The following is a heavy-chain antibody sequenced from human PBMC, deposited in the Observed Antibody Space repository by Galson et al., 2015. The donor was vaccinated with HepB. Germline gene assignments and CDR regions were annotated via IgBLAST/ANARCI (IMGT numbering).Heavy chain of an antibody. CDR2: ISSSSSTI. CDR3: ARDRHYYDSSGYYYGRYYYYGMDV. D-gene: IGHD3-22*01. J-gene: IGHJ6*02. CDR1: GFTFSSYS. V-gene: IGHV3-48*02. Sequence: SLRLSCAASGFTFSSYSMNWVRQAPGKGLEWVSYISSSSSTIYYADSVKGRFTISRDNAKNSLYLQMNSLRDEDTAVYYCARDRHYYDSSGYYYGRYYYYGMDVWGQGTTVTVSS.